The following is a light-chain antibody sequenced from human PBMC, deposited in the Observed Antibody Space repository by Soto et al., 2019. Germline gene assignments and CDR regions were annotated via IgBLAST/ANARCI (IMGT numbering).Light chain of an antibody. V-gene: IGLV3-21*02. J-gene: IGLJ3*02. CDR1: RIGTES. CDR2: DDS. Sequence: SYELTQAPSVSVAPQQTARLTFGGTRIGTESVHWYQQKPGQAPVLVVYDDSDRPSGVSNRFSGSKSGNTASLTISGLQAEDEADYYCSSYTSSSTGVFCGGTELTLL. CDR3: SSYTSSSTGV.